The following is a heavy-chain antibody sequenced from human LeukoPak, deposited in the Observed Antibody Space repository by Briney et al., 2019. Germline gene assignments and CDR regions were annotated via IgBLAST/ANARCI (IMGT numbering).Heavy chain of an antibody. D-gene: IGHD2-2*01. Sequence: GASVKVSCKASGYTFTGYYVHWVRQAPGQGLEWMGWINPNSGGTNYAQKFQGGVTMTRDTSISTTYMELSRLNSDDTAVYYCARDSRNCRSTSCYTWYFDLWGRGTLVTVSS. CDR3: ARDSRNCRSTSCYTWYFDL. CDR1: GYTFTGYY. J-gene: IGHJ2*01. CDR2: INPNSGGT. V-gene: IGHV1-2*02.